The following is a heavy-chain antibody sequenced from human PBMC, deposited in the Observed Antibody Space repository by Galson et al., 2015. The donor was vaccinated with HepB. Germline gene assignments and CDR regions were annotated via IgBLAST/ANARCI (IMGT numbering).Heavy chain of an antibody. Sequence: SLRLSCAASGFIFNTYTMHWVRQAPGKGLEWVAAISSAGNNQFHADSVKGRFTFSRDNSENMLYLQIDSLRVEDTALYYCVRDAMGRGSGSYSAFDYWGQGTLVAVSS. CDR3: VRDAMGRGSGSYSAFDY. V-gene: IGHV3-30-3*01. J-gene: IGHJ4*02. D-gene: IGHD1-26*01. CDR1: GFIFNTYT. CDR2: ISSAGNNQ.